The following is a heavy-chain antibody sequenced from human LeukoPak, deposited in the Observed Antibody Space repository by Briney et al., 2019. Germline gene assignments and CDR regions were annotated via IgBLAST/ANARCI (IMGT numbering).Heavy chain of an antibody. V-gene: IGHV3-23*01. J-gene: IGHJ5*02. Sequence: GGSLRLSCAASGFTISSYAMSWVRQAPGKGLEWVPAISGSGGITYYADSVKGRFTISRDNSKNTLYLQMNSLRVEDTAVYYCARTQYSSGWYNWFDPWGRGTLVTVSS. CDR3: ARTQYSSGWYNWFDP. D-gene: IGHD6-19*01. CDR1: GFTISSYA. CDR2: ISGSGGIT.